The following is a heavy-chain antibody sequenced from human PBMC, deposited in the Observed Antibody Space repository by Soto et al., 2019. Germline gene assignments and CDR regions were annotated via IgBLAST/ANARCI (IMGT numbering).Heavy chain of an antibody. D-gene: IGHD5-18*01. CDR3: ARENVDTADY. CDR2: IYYSGST. V-gene: IGHV4-39*01. J-gene: IGHJ4*02. Sequence: QLLESGPGLVKPSETLSLTCTVSGGSISSSSYYWGWIRQPPGKGLEWIGSIYYSGSTYYNPSLKSRVTISVDTSKNQFSLKLSSVTAADTAVYYCARENVDTADYWGQGTLVTVSS. CDR1: GGSISSSSYY.